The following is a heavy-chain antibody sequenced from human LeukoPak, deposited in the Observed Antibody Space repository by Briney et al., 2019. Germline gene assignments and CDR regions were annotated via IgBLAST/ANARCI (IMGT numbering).Heavy chain of an antibody. J-gene: IGHJ4*02. Sequence: GGSLRLSCAASGFTFDDYTMHWVRQAPGKGLEWVSLISWDGGSTYYADSVKGRFTISRDNSKNCLYLQMNSLRTEDTALYYCAKGDLYGSGSYTDWGQGTLVTVSS. D-gene: IGHD3-10*01. CDR1: GFTFDDYT. CDR3: AKGDLYGSGSYTD. V-gene: IGHV3-43*01. CDR2: ISWDGGST.